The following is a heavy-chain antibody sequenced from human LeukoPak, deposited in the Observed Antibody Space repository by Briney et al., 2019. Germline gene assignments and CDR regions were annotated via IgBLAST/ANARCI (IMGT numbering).Heavy chain of an antibody. Sequence: PGGSLRLSCATSGFTFRTCGVHWVRQAPGKGLEWVALMSSDGIKTYYADSVKGRFTISRDSSKDTPYLQMSSLRVDDTAVYYCAKDHAGTGRAFEYWGQGTLVTVSS. D-gene: IGHD1-1*01. V-gene: IGHV3-30*04. CDR2: MSSDGIKT. J-gene: IGHJ4*02. CDR1: GFTFRTCG. CDR3: AKDHAGTGRAFEY.